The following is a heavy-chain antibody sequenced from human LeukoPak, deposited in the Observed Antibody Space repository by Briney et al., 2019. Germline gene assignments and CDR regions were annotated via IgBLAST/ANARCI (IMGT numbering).Heavy chain of an antibody. CDR1: GFTFSSYA. Sequence: GGSLRLSCAASGFTFSSYAMSWVRQAPGKGLEWVSAISGSGGSTYYADSVKGRFTISRDNSKNTLYLQMSSLRAEDTAVYYCAKAGSRYGSEPRPFDYWGQGTLVTVSS. CDR2: ISGSGGST. V-gene: IGHV3-23*01. D-gene: IGHD2-15*01. J-gene: IGHJ4*02. CDR3: AKAGSRYGSEPRPFDY.